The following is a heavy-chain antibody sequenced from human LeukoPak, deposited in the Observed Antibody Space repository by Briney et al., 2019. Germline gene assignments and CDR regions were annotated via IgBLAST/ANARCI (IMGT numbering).Heavy chain of an antibody. D-gene: IGHD3/OR15-3a*01. J-gene: IGHJ3*02. CDR1: DGSISSSSFY. CDR3: ARHKKSSYNYGFHAFDI. CDR2: IYYSGSTYTGST. Sequence: SETLSLTCIVSDGSISSSSFYWGWIRQPPGKGLEWVGSIYYSGSTYTGSTYYNPSLKSRVTISVDTSKNQFSLKLSSVTAADTAVYYCARHKKSSYNYGFHAFDIWGQGTMVTVSS. V-gene: IGHV4-39*01.